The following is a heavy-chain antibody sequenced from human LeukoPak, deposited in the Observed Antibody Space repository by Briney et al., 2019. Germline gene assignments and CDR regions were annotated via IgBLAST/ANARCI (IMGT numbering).Heavy chain of an antibody. Sequence: GGSLRLSCAASAFTFSDYSMNWVRQAPGKGLEWISYISGRSSTIYYADSVRGRFTISRDNAKNSMYLQMNSLRAEDTAVYYCARDRLSSGSYFFDYWGQGTLVTVSS. CDR1: AFTFSDYS. J-gene: IGHJ4*02. CDR2: ISGRSSTI. D-gene: IGHD1-26*01. V-gene: IGHV3-48*01. CDR3: ARDRLSSGSYFFDY.